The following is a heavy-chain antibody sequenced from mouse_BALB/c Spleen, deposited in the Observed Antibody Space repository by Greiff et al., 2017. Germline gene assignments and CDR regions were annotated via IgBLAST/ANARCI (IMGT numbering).Heavy chain of an antibody. V-gene: IGHV1-9*01. Sequence: QVQLQQSGAELMKPGASVKISCKATGYTFSSYWIEWVKQRPGHGLEWIGEILPGSGSTNYNEKFKGKATFTADTSSNTAYMQLSSLTSEDSAVYYCARGGFIYDGYYVAWFAYWGQGTLVTVSA. CDR2: ILPGSGST. CDR3: ARGGFIYDGYYVAWFAY. J-gene: IGHJ3*01. D-gene: IGHD2-3*01. CDR1: GYTFSSYW.